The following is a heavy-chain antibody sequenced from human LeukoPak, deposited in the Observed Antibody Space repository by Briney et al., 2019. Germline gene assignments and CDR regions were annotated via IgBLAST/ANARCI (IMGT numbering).Heavy chain of an antibody. J-gene: IGHJ4*02. CDR3: ARVAAAEGSFDY. Sequence: SETLSLTCTVSGGSISTNSYFWGWIRQTPGKGLEWIGSFYYSGSTYSNPSLKSRVTISVDTSKNQFSLKLSSVTAADTAVYYCARVAAAEGSFDYWGQGTLVTVSS. D-gene: IGHD6-13*01. V-gene: IGHV4-39*07. CDR2: FYYSGST. CDR1: GGSISTNSYF.